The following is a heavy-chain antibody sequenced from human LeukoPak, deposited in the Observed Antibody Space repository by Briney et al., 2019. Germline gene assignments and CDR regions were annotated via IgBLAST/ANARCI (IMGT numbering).Heavy chain of an antibody. Sequence: ETLSLTCTVSGGSISSSSYYWGWIRQPPGKGLEWIGSIYYSGSTYYNPSLKSRVTISVDTSKNQFSLKLSSVTAADTAVYYCASSGYYGSGSSFDYWGQGTLVTVSS. D-gene: IGHD3-10*01. J-gene: IGHJ4*02. CDR2: IYYSGST. V-gene: IGHV4-39*07. CDR3: ASSGYYGSGSSFDY. CDR1: GGSISSSSYY.